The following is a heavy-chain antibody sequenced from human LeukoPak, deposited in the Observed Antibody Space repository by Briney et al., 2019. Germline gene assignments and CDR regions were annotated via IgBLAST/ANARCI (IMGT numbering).Heavy chain of an antibody. CDR3: AKRVPYSSSSVYFDS. Sequence: PGRSLTLSCAISGFTLNSYAMSWVRQAPCKALEWVSAISDGCRDTYYADSVKGRFTISKDNSKNMLFLQMNSLMDDDTAVYYCAKRVPYSSSSVYFDSWGQGTLVTVSS. CDR2: ISDGCRDT. V-gene: IGHV3-23*01. CDR1: GFTLNSYA. J-gene: IGHJ4*02. D-gene: IGHD6-6*01.